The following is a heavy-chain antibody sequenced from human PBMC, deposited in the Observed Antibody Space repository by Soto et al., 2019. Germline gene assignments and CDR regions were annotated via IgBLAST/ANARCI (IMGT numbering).Heavy chain of an antibody. CDR2: IIPIFGTA. V-gene: IGHV1-69*01. Sequence: VKVSCTASGGTFSSYAISWVRQAPGQGLEWMGGIIPIFGTANYAQKFQGRVTITADESTSTAYMELSSLRSEDTAVYYCAREGPREVVTAVYWYFDLWGRGTLVTVSS. CDR1: GGTFSSYA. CDR3: AREGPREVVTAVYWYFDL. D-gene: IGHD2-21*02. J-gene: IGHJ2*01.